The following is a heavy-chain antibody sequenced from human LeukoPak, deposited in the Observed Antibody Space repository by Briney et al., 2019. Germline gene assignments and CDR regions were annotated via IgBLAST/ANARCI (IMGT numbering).Heavy chain of an antibody. D-gene: IGHD1-26*01. V-gene: IGHV4-59*01. CDR1: GGSFSGYY. CDR2: IYYSGST. Sequence: SETLSLTCAVYGGSFSGYYWSWIRQPPGKGLEWIGYIYYSGSTNYNPSLKSRVTISVDTSKNQFSLKLSSVTAADTAVYYCARAVGRYFAYWGQGTLVTVSS. J-gene: IGHJ4*02. CDR3: ARAVGRYFAY.